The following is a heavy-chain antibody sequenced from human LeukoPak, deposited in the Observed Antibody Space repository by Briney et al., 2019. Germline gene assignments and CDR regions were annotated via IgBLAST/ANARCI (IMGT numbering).Heavy chain of an antibody. CDR2: NYYSAST. V-gene: IGHV4-39*01. J-gene: IGHJ4*02. CDR3: ARQPSNNANLDY. CDR1: GGSISSSSYY. D-gene: IGHD4-11*01. Sequence: TSETLSLTCTVSGGSISSSSYYWGWIRQPPGKGLEWNRSNYYSASTYYNPTLKGRVSISVDTSKNQFSLRLSSVTAADTAVYYCARQPSNNANLDYWGQGTWVTVSS.